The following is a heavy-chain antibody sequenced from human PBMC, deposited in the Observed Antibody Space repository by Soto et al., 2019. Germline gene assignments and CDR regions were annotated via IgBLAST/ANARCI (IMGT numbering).Heavy chain of an antibody. CDR1: GYTFMSYN. J-gene: IGHJ4*02. CDR2: VNPYNGFT. Sequence: QVQLVQSGPEVKRPGASVKVSCEASGYTFMSYNINWVRQAPGQGLEWMGWVNPYNGFTNYAQKLQGRVTMATDTSTSTAYMELRSLRSDDTAMYYCARGYNSGRFGYWGQGALVTVSS. D-gene: IGHD3-10*01. CDR3: ARGYNSGRFGY. V-gene: IGHV1-18*01.